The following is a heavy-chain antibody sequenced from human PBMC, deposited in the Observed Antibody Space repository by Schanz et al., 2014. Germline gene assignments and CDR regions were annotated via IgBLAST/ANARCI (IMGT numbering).Heavy chain of an antibody. CDR1: GFSFGTYA. CDR3: AKYRGYYRVSGSYRELEY. Sequence: EVQLLESGGGLVQPGGSLRLSCAASGFSFGTYAMSWVRQAPGKGLLWVSSISGTGGDDTYYADSVKGRFTISRDNSKNTLYLQMNSLRPEDTAVYYCAKYRGYYRVSGSYRELEYWGQGTLVTVSS. CDR2: ISGTGGDDT. J-gene: IGHJ4*02. D-gene: IGHD3-10*01. V-gene: IGHV3-23*01.